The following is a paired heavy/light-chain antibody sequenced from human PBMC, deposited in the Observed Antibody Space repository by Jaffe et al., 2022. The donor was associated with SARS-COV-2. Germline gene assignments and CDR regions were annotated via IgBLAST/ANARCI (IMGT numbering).Light chain of an antibody. V-gene: IGKV1-39*01. CDR1: QYISSS. CDR2: AAS. Sequence: DIQMTQSPSFLSASVGDRVTITCRPSQYISSSLNWYQQKPGIAPKLLIYAASNLQTGVPSRFSGSGSGTDFTLTISELQPEDFATYSCQQTYTIPWTFGQGTKVEV. CDR3: QQTYTIPWT. J-gene: IGKJ1*01.
Heavy chain of an antibody. J-gene: IGHJ4*02. D-gene: IGHD3-9*01. V-gene: IGHV3-7*01. CDR2: LKQDGNEK. CDR1: GFTLIYYG. Sequence: VQLVESGGGSVQPGGSLRLSCAASGFTLIYYGMSWVRQAPGKGLEWVANLKQDGNEKDYLDSVKGRFTISRDNGENSLYLQMNSLRPEDTAVYYCARLTGVTGYYYAIDFWGQGTLVTVSS. CDR3: ARLTGVTGYYYAIDF.